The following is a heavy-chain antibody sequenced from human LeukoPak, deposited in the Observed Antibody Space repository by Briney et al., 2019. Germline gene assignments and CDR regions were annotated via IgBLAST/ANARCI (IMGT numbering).Heavy chain of an antibody. Sequence: PGGSLRLTCAASGFSFGDYWMNWVRQAPGKGLEWVANIKQDGSDKAYVDSVRGRFTISRDNARNSLYLQMDSLRAEDTAVYYCARDSFSGGNAPFDYWGQGTLVTVSS. D-gene: IGHD4-23*01. J-gene: IGHJ4*02. CDR3: ARDSFSGGNAPFDY. CDR2: IKQDGSDK. V-gene: IGHV3-7*01. CDR1: GFSFGDYW.